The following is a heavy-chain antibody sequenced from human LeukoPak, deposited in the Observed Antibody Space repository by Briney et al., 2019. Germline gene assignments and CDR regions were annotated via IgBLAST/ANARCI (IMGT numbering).Heavy chain of an antibody. J-gene: IGHJ4*02. Sequence: GGSLRLSCVLSGYSFSSNMMTWVRQAPGKGLEWVATILPGGRESYRVDSVKGRFTISRDNAKNSLYLQMSSLRAEDTAVYYMSAHGYWGQGTLVTVTS. CDR1: GYSFSSNM. CDR3: SAHGY. V-gene: IGHV3-7*01. D-gene: IGHD3-16*01. CDR2: ILPGGRES.